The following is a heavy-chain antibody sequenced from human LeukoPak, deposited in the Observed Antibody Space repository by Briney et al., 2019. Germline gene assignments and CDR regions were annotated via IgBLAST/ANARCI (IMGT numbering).Heavy chain of an antibody. CDR1: GGSINSDSYY. V-gene: IGHV4-61*02. D-gene: IGHD6-6*01. J-gene: IGHJ6*03. Sequence: PSETLSLTCTVSGGSINSDSYYWSWIRQPAGKGLEWIGRIYTSGSTNYNPSLKSRVTMSVDTSKNQFSLKLSSVTAADTAVYYCARDFIAARPHYYYYYMDVWGKGTTVTVSS. CDR2: IYTSGST. CDR3: ARDFIAARPHYYYYYMDV.